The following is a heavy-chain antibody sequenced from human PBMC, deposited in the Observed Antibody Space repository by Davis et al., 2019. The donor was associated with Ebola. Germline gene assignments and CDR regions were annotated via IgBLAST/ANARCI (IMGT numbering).Heavy chain of an antibody. CDR2: IYYSGST. J-gene: IGHJ6*02. V-gene: IGHV4-59*12. Sequence: MPSETLSLTCAVYGGSFSSYYWSWIRQPPGKGLEWIGYIYYSGSTNYNPSLKSRVTISVDRSKNQFSLKLSSVTAADTAVYYCARGDFDWLRVGMDVWGQGTTVTVSS. CDR1: GGSFSSYY. D-gene: IGHD3-9*01. CDR3: ARGDFDWLRVGMDV.